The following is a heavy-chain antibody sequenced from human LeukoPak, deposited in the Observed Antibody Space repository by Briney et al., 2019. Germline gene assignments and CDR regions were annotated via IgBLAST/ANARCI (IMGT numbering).Heavy chain of an antibody. CDR2: IYHSGST. Sequence: SETLSLTCTVSGRSISSYYWSWIRQSPGKGLEWIGHIYHSGSTNYNPSLKSRVTMSVDRSKNQFSLKLSSVTAADTALYYCARKGDRGSAGFFDYWGQGTLVTVSS. J-gene: IGHJ4*02. CDR3: ARKGDRGSAGFFDY. V-gene: IGHV4-59*01. CDR1: GRSISSYY. D-gene: IGHD1-26*01.